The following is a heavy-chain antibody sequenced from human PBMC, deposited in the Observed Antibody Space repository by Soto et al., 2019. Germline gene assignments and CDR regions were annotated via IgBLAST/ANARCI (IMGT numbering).Heavy chain of an antibody. CDR2: IIPIFGTA. D-gene: IGHD1-1*01. V-gene: IGHV1-69*01. J-gene: IGHJ4*02. Sequence: ASVKVSCKASGGTFSSYAISWVRQAPGHGLERMGGIIPIFGTANYAQKFQGRVTITADESTSTAYMELSSLRSEDTAVYYCARDQKGTFDYWGQGTLVTVSS. CDR1: GGTFSSYA. CDR3: ARDQKGTFDY.